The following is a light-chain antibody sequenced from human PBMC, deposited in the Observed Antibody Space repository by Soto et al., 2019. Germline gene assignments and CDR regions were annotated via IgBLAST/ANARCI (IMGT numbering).Light chain of an antibody. CDR1: QSVSSSY. CDR2: SGS. CDR3: QQFGSSFSWT. V-gene: IGKV3-20*01. J-gene: IGKJ1*01. Sequence: EIVLTQSPGILSLSPGDTATLSCRASQSVSSSYLAWYQQKPGQAPRLLIHSGSSRATGIPDRFSGSGSGTDFTLTISRLEPEDFAVYYCQQFGSSFSWTFGQGTKVEIK.